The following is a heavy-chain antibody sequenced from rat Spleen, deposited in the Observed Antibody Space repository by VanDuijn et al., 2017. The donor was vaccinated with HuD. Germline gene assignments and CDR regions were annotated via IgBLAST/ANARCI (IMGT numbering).Heavy chain of an antibody. CDR3: ARDGAYYGYTGVMDA. D-gene: IGHD1-9*01. J-gene: IGHJ2*01. CDR1: GFSLSSYG. CDR2: MWSGGST. Sequence: QVQLKESGPGLVQPSETLSLTCTVSGFSLSSYGVIWVRQPPGKGLEWMGVMWSGGSTDYNSALKSRLSISRDTSKNQVFLKMNSLQSEDTTSYYCARDGAYYGYTGVMDAWGQGVMVTVSS. V-gene: IGHV2-45*01.